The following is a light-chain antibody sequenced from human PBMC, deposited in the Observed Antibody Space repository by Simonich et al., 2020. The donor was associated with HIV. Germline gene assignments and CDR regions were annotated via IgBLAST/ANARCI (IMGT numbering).Light chain of an antibody. CDR2: VYN. V-gene: IGLV6-57*03. Sequence: NFMLTQPHSVSESPGKTVTVSCTRSSGSIASNYVHWYQQRPGSAPTTGFYVYNQIPSGVPDRFSGSIDSTSNSASLTISGLKTEDEADYYCQSYDSSNHWVFGGGTKLTVL. CDR3: QSYDSSNHWV. CDR1: SGSIASNY. J-gene: IGLJ3*02.